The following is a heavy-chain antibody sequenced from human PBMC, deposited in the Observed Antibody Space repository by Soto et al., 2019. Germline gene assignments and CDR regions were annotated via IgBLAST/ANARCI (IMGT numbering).Heavy chain of an antibody. CDR3: AKDRGGGSCYDH. J-gene: IGHJ5*02. Sequence: EVQLLESGGGLVQPGGSLRLSCAASGFTFSSYAMSWVRQAPGKGLEWDSAISGSGGSTYYADSVKGRFTISRDNSKNTLYLQMNSLRAEDTAVYYCAKDRGGGSCYDHWGQGTLVTVSS. D-gene: IGHD2-15*01. CDR2: ISGSGGST. V-gene: IGHV3-23*01. CDR1: GFTFSSYA.